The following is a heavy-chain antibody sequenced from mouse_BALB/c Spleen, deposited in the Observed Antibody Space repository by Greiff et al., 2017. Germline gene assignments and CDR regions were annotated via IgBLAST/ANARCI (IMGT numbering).Heavy chain of an antibody. CDR1: GYTFTSYY. CDR2: IYPGNVNT. CDR3: ARLGGNSPFAY. V-gene: IGHV1S56*01. D-gene: IGHD2-1*01. J-gene: IGHJ3*01. Sequence: VQLQQSGPELVKPGASVRISCKASGYTFTSYYIHWVKQRPGQGLEWIGWIYPGNVNTKYNEKFKGKATLTADKSSSTAYMQLSSLTSEDSAVYFCARLGGNSPFAYWGQGTLVTVSA.